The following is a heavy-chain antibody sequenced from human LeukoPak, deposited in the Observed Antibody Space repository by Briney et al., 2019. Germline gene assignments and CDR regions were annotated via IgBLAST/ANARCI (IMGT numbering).Heavy chain of an antibody. CDR1: GGSISSSNW. J-gene: IGHJ5*02. V-gene: IGHV4-4*02. CDR3: ARASVDIVVVPAAHRELVLDP. D-gene: IGHD2-2*01. Sequence: SDTLSLTCAVSGGSISSSNWWSWVRQPPGKGLEWIGEIYHSGSTNYNPSLKSRVTISVDKSKNQFSLKLSSVTAADTAVYYCARASVDIVVVPAAHRELVLDPWGQGTLVTVSS. CDR2: IYHSGST.